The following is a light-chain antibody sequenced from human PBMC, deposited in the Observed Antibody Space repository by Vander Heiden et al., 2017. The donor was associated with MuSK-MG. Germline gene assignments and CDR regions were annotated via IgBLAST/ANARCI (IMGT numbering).Light chain of an antibody. CDR3: HHDGCSQWT. CDR1: QSVSNNY. V-gene: IGKV3-20*01. J-gene: IGKJ1*01. Sequence: SPGTLSLSPGERATLSCRASQSVSNNYVAWYQQTPGQAPRLLIYGASSRATGIPDRFSGSGSGTGFTLTISRLEPEDFAMYFCHHDGCSQWTFGQGTKVEVK. CDR2: GAS.